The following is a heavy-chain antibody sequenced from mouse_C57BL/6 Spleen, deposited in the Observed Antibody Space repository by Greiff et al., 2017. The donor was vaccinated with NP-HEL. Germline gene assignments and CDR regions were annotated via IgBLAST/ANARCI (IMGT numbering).Heavy chain of an antibody. D-gene: IGHD1-1*01. V-gene: IGHV14-2*01. CDR3: AKHYCDSSYEGGFAY. Sequence: VQLQQSGAELVKPGASVKLSCTASGFNITDYYMHWVKQRTEQGLEWIGRIDPADGETNYAPKFQGKATITADTSSNTAYLQLSSLTSEDTAVDYCAKHYCDSSYEGGFAYWGKGTLVTVSA. CDR2: IDPADGET. CDR1: GFNITDYY. J-gene: IGHJ3*01.